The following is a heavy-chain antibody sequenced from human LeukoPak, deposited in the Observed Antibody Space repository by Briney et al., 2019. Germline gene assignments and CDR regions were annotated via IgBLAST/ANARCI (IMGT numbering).Heavy chain of an antibody. V-gene: IGHV1-69*13. CDR3: ARGRTVPVDWFDP. CDR2: IIPPFVTA. D-gene: IGHD4-17*01. J-gene: IGHJ5*02. CDR1: GGTFSRYA. Sequence: SVKASCKDSGGTFSRYAIGWVRQAPGQGLEWMGGIIPPFVTANLAQKFQGRFTITADASTSTAYMELRSLRSEDTAVYYCARGRTVPVDWFDPWGQGTLVTVSS.